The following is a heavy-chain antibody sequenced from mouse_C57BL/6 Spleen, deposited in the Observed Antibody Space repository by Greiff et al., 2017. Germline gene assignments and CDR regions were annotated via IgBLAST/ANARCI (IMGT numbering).Heavy chain of an antibody. J-gene: IGHJ4*01. CDR3: SRFHGSSHPYAMDY. V-gene: IGHV1-9*01. CDR1: GYTFTGYW. CDR2: ILPGSGST. Sequence: QVQLQQSGAELMKPGASVKLSCKATGYTFTGYWIAWVQQRPGNGLEWIGEILPGSGSTNYNEKFKGKATIPADTSSNTAYMQLSSLTTEDSAIYYWSRFHGSSHPYAMDYWGQGTSVTVSS. D-gene: IGHD1-1*01.